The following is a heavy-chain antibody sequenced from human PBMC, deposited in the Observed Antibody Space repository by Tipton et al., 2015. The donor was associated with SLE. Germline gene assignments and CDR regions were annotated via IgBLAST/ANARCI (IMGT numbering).Heavy chain of an antibody. J-gene: IGHJ4*02. CDR1: GFTFDDYA. CDR3: AKVSSVEVH. V-gene: IGHV3-9*01. D-gene: IGHD4-23*01. CDR2: ISWNSGSI. Sequence: SLRLSCAASGFTFDDYAVHWVRQAPGKGLEWVSGISWNSGSIGYADSVKGRFAISRDNAKNSLYLQMNSLRAEDTALYYCAKVSSVEVHWGQGTLVTVSS.